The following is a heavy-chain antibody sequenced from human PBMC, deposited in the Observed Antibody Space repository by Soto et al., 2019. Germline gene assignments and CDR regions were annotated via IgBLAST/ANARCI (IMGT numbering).Heavy chain of an antibody. J-gene: IGHJ5*02. V-gene: IGHV3-23*01. CDR1: GFTFSSYA. D-gene: IGHD6-13*01. CDR3: AKDLHSSSWEGGNWFDP. Sequence: GGSLRLSCAASGFTFSSYAMSWVRQAPGKGLEWVSAISGSGGSTYYADSVKGRFTISRDNSKNTLYLQMNSLRAEDTAVYYCAKDLHSSSWEGGNWFDPWGQGTLVTVSS. CDR2: ISGSGGST.